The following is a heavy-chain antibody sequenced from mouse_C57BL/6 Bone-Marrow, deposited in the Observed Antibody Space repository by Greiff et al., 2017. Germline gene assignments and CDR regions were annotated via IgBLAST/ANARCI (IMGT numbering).Heavy chain of an antibody. Sequence: EVKLMESGGGLVQPKGSLKLSCAASGFSFNTYAMNWVRQAPGKGLEWVARIRSKSNNYATYYADSVKDRFTISRDDSESMLYLQMNNLKTEDTAMYYCVRLHSFAYWGQGTLVTGSA. CDR2: IRSKSNNYAT. CDR1: GFSFNTYA. J-gene: IGHJ3*01. CDR3: VRLHSFAY. V-gene: IGHV10-1*01.